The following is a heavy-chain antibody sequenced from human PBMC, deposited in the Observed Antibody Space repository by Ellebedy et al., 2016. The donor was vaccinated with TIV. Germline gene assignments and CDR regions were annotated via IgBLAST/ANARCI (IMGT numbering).Heavy chain of an antibody. CDR2: ISYDGSDK. CDR3: AKDKGSGTYYNLYFGMDV. Sequence: AGSLRLSXAASGFTFSPYGLHWVRQAPGKGLEWVATISYDGSDKYYTESVKGRFTISKDNSKNTLFLQMNSLRAEDTAVYYCAKDKGSGTYYNLYFGMDVWGQGTTVIVAS. CDR1: GFTFSPYG. V-gene: IGHV3-30*18. D-gene: IGHD3-10*01. J-gene: IGHJ6*02.